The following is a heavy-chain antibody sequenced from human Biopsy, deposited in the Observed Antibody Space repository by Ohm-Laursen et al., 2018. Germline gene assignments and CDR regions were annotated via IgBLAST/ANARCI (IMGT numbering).Heavy chain of an antibody. J-gene: IGHJ6*02. CDR1: GFTFNSHE. D-gene: IGHD2-21*01. CDR3: TRLAYYYYYGMDV. CDR2: ITGSSSTI. V-gene: IGHV3-48*03. Sequence: SLRLSCPASGFTFNSHEMNWVRQAPGKGLEWISYITGSSSTIYYADSVKGRFTISRDNAKNSLYLQMNSLRAEDTAVYYCTRLAYYYYYGMDVWGQGTTVTVSS.